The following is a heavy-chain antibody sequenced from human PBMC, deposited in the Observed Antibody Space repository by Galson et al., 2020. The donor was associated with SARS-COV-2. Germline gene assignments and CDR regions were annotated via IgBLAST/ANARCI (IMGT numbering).Heavy chain of an antibody. Sequence: SGPTLVKPTQTLTLTCTFSGFSLSTSGMCVSWIRQPLGKALEWLALIDWDDDKYYSTSLKTRLTISKDTSKNQVVLTMTNMDPVDTATYYCARTSIAVDLGPYYYYGMDVWGQGTTVTVSS. CDR3: ARTSIAVDLGPYYYYGMDV. CDR1: GFSLSTSGMC. V-gene: IGHV2-70*01. J-gene: IGHJ6*02. D-gene: IGHD6-19*01. CDR2: IDWDDDK.